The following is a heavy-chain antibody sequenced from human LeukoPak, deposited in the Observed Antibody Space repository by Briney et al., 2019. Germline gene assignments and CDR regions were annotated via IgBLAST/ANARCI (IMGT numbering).Heavy chain of an antibody. Sequence: SETLSLTCTVSGGSISSSSYYWGWIRQPPGKGLEWIGSIYYSGSTYYNPSLKSRVTISVDTSKNQFSLKLSSVTAADTAVYYCAREPTMEENGMDVWGQGTTVTVSS. CDR2: IYYSGST. CDR3: AREPTMEENGMDV. V-gene: IGHV4-39*07. J-gene: IGHJ6*02. CDR1: GGSISSSSYY. D-gene: IGHD3-10*01.